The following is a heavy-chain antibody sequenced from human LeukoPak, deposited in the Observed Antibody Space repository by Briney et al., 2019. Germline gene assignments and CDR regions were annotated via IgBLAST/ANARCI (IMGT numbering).Heavy chain of an antibody. CDR3: AKHQLRGYSGYGGY. CDR2: ISYDGSNK. D-gene: IGHD5-12*01. Sequence: GGSLRLSCAASGFTFSSYAMHWVRQAPGKGLEWVAVISYDGSNKYYADSVKGRFTISRDNSKNTLYLQMNSLRAEDTAVYYCAKHQLRGYSGYGGYWGQGTLVTVSS. CDR1: GFTFSSYA. V-gene: IGHV3-30-3*02. J-gene: IGHJ4*02.